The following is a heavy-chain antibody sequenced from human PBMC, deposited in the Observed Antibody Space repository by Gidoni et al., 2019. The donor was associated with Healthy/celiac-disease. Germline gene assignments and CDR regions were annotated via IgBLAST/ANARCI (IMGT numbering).Heavy chain of an antibody. CDR3: ARVGSSSWYGDWFDP. CDR2: INPSGGST. CDR1: GYTFTSYY. V-gene: IGHV1-46*03. D-gene: IGHD6-13*01. J-gene: IGHJ5*02. Sequence: QVQLVQSGAEVKKPGASVKVSCKASGYTFTSYYMHWVRQAPGQGLEWMGIINPSGGSTSYAQKFQGRVTMTRDTSTSTVYMELSSLRSEDTAVYYCARVGSSSWYGDWFDPWGQGTLVTVSS.